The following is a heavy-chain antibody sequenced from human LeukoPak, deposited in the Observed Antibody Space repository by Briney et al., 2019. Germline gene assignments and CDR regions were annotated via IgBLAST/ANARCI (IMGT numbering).Heavy chain of an antibody. CDR1: GFTFSSYA. CDR3: AREDCSSTSCLWENWFDP. CDR2: ISYDGSNK. D-gene: IGHD2-2*01. V-gene: IGHV3-30*04. J-gene: IGHJ5*02. Sequence: PGRSLRLSCAASGFTFSSYAMHWVRQAPGKGLEWVAVISYDGSNKYCADSVKGQFTISRDNSKNTLYLQMNSLRAEDTAVYYCAREDCSSTSCLWENWFDPWGQGTLVTVSS.